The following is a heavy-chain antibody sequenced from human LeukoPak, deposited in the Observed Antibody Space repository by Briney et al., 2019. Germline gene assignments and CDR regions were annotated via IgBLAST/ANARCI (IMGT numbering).Heavy chain of an antibody. Sequence: PSETLSLTCTISGGSISSGTYYWGWIRQPPGKGLEWVGHMYYRGNTFYNPSLKSRVTISVDTSKNQFSLKLRSVTAADTAVYYCARLYGNYQNYFDYWGQGTLVTVSS. CDR1: GGSISSGTYY. CDR2: MYYRGNT. D-gene: IGHD1-7*01. CDR3: ARLYGNYQNYFDY. J-gene: IGHJ4*02. V-gene: IGHV4-39*07.